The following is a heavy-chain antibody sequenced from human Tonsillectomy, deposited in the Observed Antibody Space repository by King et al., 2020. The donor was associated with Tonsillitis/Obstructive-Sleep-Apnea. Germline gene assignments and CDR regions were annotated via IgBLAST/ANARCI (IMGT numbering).Heavy chain of an antibody. D-gene: IGHD3-22*01. CDR1: GFTFSSYA. V-gene: IGHV3-30*04. Sequence: QLVQSGGGVVQPGRSLRLSCAASGFTFSSYAMHWVRQAPGKGLEWVAVISYDGSNKYYADSVKGRFTISRDNSKNTLYVQMNTLRAEDTALYYCASSGGSSGYYSALDSWGQGTLVTVSS. J-gene: IGHJ4*02. CDR2: ISYDGSNK. CDR3: ASSGGSSGYYSALDS.